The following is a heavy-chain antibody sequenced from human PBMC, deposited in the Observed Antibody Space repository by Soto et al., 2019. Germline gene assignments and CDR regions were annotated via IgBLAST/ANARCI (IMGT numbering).Heavy chain of an antibody. CDR3: AKEREAGWYYFDF. D-gene: IGHD6-19*01. Sequence: VRLLESGGGLVQPGGSLRLSCSASGFTFSSYAMTWVRQAPGKGLEWVSIINGGGASAYYADSVKGRFTISRNNSKNTLYLQMNSLRVEDTAIYYCAKEREAGWYYFDFWGQGILVTVSS. CDR1: GFTFSSYA. V-gene: IGHV3-23*01. CDR2: INGGGASA. J-gene: IGHJ4*02.